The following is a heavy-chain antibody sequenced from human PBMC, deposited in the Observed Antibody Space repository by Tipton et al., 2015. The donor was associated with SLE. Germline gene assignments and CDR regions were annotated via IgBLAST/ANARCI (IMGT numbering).Heavy chain of an antibody. V-gene: IGHV3-33*06. Sequence: SLRLSCAASGFTFSSYGMHWVRQAPGKGLEWVAVIWYDGSNKYYADSVKGRFTISRDNSKNTLYLQMNSLRAEDTAVYYCAKGRDTMVRGIVGLRHHYYYMDVWGKGTTVTVSS. CDR2: IWYDGSNK. CDR1: GFTFSSYG. CDR3: AKGRDTMVRGIVGLRHHYYYMDV. J-gene: IGHJ6*03. D-gene: IGHD3-10*01.